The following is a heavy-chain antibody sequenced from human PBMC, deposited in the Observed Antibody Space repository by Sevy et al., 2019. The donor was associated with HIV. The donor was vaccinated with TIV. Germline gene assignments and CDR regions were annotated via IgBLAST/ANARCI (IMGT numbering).Heavy chain of an antibody. CDR2: IIPILGTV. CDR1: GGTFSSYG. V-gene: IGHV1-69*13. Sequence: ASVKVSCKASGGTFSSYGISWVRQAPGQGLEWMGGIIPILGTVNYAQKFQGRVTITADESTKTAYMELSSLRSEDTAVDYCARGGGNGWYYFDSWGQETLVTVSS. J-gene: IGHJ4*02. D-gene: IGHD6-19*01. CDR3: ARGGGNGWYYFDS.